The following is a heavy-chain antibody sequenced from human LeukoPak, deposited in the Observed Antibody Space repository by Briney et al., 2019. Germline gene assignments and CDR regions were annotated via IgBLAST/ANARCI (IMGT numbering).Heavy chain of an antibody. CDR3: ARDLDFAAMANKHDY. J-gene: IGHJ4*02. CDR2: IKQDGSEK. Sequence: GGSLRLSCSASGFTFSTYWMSWVRQAPGKGLEWVANIKQDGSEKYYVDSVKGRFTISRDNAKNSLYLQMNSLRAEDTAVYYCARDLDFAAMANKHDYWGQGTLVTVSS. CDR1: GFTFSTYW. V-gene: IGHV3-7*01. D-gene: IGHD5-18*01.